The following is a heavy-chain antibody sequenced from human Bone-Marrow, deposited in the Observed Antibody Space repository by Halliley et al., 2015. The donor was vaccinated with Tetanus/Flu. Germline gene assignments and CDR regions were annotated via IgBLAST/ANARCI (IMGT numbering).Heavy chain of an antibody. J-gene: IGHJ6*02. Sequence: GSGGTTFYADSVKGRFTISRDNSKNTLYLQMNSLRAEDTAVYYCAKGAYYGSGTFFYYGMDVWGQGTTVTVSS. CDR2: GSGGTT. D-gene: IGHD3-10*01. V-gene: IGHV3-23*01. CDR3: AKGAYYGSGTFFYYGMDV.